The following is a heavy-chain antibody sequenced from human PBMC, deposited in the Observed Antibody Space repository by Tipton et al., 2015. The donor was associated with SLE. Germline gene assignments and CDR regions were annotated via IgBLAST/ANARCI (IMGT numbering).Heavy chain of an antibody. CDR2: IYHSGST. D-gene: IGHD3-3*01. J-gene: IGHJ4*02. CDR3: ARHKLGFSWSYFDS. Sequence: LRLSCTVSGYSISSGYYWGWIRQPPGKGLEWIGSIYHSGSTYFNPSLKSRVTISVDTSKNQFSLQMSSVTAADTALYYCARHKLGFSWSYFDSWGQGTLVTVSS. V-gene: IGHV4-38-2*02. CDR1: GYSISSGYY.